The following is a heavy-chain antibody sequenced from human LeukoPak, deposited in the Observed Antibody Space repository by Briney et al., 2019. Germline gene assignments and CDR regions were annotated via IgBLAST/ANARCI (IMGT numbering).Heavy chain of an antibody. CDR3: AREISGERTYYFDY. CDR2: ISSSGSTL. V-gene: IGHV3-11*01. J-gene: IGHJ4*02. D-gene: IGHD1-26*01. CDR1: GFTFSDYY. Sequence: KPGGSLRLSCAASGFTFSDYYMSWIRQAPGKGLEWVSYISSSGSTLYYADSVKGRFTISRDNAKNSLYLQMNSLRAEDTAVYYCAREISGERTYYFDYWGQGTLVTVSS.